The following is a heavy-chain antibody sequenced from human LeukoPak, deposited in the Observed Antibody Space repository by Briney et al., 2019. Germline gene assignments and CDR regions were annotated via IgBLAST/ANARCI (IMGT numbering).Heavy chain of an antibody. V-gene: IGHV4-59*08. D-gene: IGHD7-27*01. CDR1: GGSISSYY. CDR2: IYYSGST. Sequence: SETLSLTCTVSGGSISSYYWSWIRQPPGKGLEWIGYIYYSGSTNYNPSLKSRVTISVDTSKNQFSLKLSSVTAADAAVYHCAKGGPTGDLRSPGRDFWGQGTLVTVSS. CDR3: AKGGPTGDLRSPGRDF. J-gene: IGHJ4*02.